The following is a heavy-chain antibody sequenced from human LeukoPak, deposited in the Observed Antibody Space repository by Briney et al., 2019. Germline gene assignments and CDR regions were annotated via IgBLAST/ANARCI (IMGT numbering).Heavy chain of an antibody. CDR1: GFTFDDYA. D-gene: IGHD1-7*01. Sequence: GGSLRLSCAASGFTFDDYAMHWVRQAPGKGLEWVSGISWNSGSIGCADSVKGRFTISRDNAKNSLYLQMNSLRAEDTALYYCAKGPRTFYYFDYWGQGTLVTVSS. J-gene: IGHJ4*02. CDR2: ISWNSGSI. V-gene: IGHV3-9*01. CDR3: AKGPRTFYYFDY.